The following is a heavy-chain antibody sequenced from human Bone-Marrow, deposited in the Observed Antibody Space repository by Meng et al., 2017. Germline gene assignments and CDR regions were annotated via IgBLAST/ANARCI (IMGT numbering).Heavy chain of an antibody. D-gene: IGHD3-16*01. CDR1: GYNFPDYW. V-gene: IGHV1-69*06. CDR3: ARYDYVWGSYVF. J-gene: IGHJ4*02. Sequence: SVKVSCKPSGYNFPDYWLHWVRRAPGQGLEWMGGIIPIFGTANYAQKFQGRVTITADKSTSTAYMELSSLRSEDTAVYYCARYDYVWGSYVFWGQGNLVNGAS. CDR2: IIPIFGTA.